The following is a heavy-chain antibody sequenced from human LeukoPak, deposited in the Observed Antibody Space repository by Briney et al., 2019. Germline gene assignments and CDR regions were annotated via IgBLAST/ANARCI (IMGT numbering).Heavy chain of an antibody. CDR1: GCTFTSYH. D-gene: IGHD5-24*01. CDR2: LNPSGGST. V-gene: IGHV1-46*01. CDR3: ARERDGYND. J-gene: IGHJ4*02. Sequence: ASVKGSRKGSGCTFTSYHMHSVRPAPGQGLEWMGILNPSGGSTSYAQKFQGRVTMTRDMSTSTVYMELSSLRSEDTVVYYCARERDGYNDWGQGTLVSVSS.